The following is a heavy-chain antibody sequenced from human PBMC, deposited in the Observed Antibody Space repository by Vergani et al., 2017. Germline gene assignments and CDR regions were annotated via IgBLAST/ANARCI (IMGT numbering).Heavy chain of an antibody. D-gene: IGHD3-22*01. Sequence: EAYLVQSGGGLVTPGGSLRLSCAASGFTFSSYSMNWVRQAPGKGLEWVSYISSSSSTIYYADSVKGLFTISRDNAKNSLYLQMNSLRAEDTAVYYCARDSSGYAFDIWGQGTMVTVSS. J-gene: IGHJ3*02. CDR2: ISSSSSTI. V-gene: IGHV3-48*01. CDR3: ARDSSGYAFDI. CDR1: GFTFSSYS.